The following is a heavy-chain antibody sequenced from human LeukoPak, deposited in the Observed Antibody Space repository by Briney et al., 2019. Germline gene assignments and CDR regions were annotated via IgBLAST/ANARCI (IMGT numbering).Heavy chain of an antibody. Sequence: GGSLRLSCVASGFTFSTHWMSWVRQVPGKGLEWVANIKEDGSEKYYVDSVKGRFTSSRDNAKKSLYLQMDNLRAEDSAVYYCASGYLNDFWSGHFWGQGTKVTVSS. CDR3: ASGYLNDFWSGHF. D-gene: IGHD3-3*01. CDR2: IKEDGSEK. J-gene: IGHJ4*02. V-gene: IGHV3-7*01. CDR1: GFTFSTHW.